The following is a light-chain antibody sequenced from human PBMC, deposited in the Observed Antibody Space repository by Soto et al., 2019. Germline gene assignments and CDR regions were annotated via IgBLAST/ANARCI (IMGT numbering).Light chain of an antibody. J-gene: IGLJ2*01. Sequence: QPVLTQPPSASGTPGQRVTISCSGSSSNIGSNTVKWYQQLPGTAPKLLMYSNNQRPSGVPDRFSGSKSGTSASLDISGLQSEDEADYYCAAWDDSLNGRVFGGGTKLTVL. CDR2: SNN. CDR3: AAWDDSLNGRV. CDR1: SSNIGSNT. V-gene: IGLV1-44*01.